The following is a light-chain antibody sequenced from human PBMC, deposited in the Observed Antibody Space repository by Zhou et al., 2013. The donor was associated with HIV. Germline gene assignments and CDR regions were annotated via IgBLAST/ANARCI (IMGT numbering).Light chain of an antibody. J-gene: IGKJ3*01. CDR3: QQANSFPLFT. V-gene: IGKV1-39*01. Sequence: DIQMTQSPSFLSASVGDRVTITWRASQSISSYLNWYQQKPGKAPKLLIYAASSLQSGVPSRFSGSGSGTDFTLTISSLQPEDFATYYCQQANSFPLFTFGPGTKVDIK. CDR1: QSISSY. CDR2: AAS.